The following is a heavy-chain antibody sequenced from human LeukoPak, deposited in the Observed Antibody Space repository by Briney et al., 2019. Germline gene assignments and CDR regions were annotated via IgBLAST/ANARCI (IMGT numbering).Heavy chain of an antibody. CDR2: IYHSGST. J-gene: IGHJ4*02. V-gene: IGHV4-38-2*02. Sequence: SETLSLTCTVSGYSISSGYYWGWIRQPPGKGLEWIGSIYHSGSTYYNPSLKSRVTISVDTSKNQFSLKLSSETAADTAVYYCARDLGTGDLDYWGQGTLVTVSS. D-gene: IGHD7-27*01. CDR1: GYSISSGYY. CDR3: ARDLGTGDLDY.